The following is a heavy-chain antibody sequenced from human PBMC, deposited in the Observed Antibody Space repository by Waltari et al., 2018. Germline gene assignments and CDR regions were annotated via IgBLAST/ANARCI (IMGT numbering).Heavy chain of an antibody. CDR3: ARSWGVYYDSSGYVFDI. J-gene: IGHJ3*02. D-gene: IGHD3-22*01. Sequence: QLQLQESGPGLVKPSETLSLTCTVSGGSISSSSYYWGWIRKPPGKGLEWIGSIYYSGSTYYNPSLKSRVTISVDTSKNQFSLKLSSVTAADTAVYYCARSWGVYYDSSGYVFDIWGQGTMVTVSS. V-gene: IGHV4-39*07. CDR1: GGSISSSSYY. CDR2: IYYSGST.